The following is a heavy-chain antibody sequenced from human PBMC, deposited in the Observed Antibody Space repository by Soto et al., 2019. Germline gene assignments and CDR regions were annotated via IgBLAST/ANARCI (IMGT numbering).Heavy chain of an antibody. D-gene: IGHD3-10*01. J-gene: IGHJ3*02. CDR1: GGTFSSYT. Sequence: SVKVSCKASGGTFSSYTISWVRQAPGQGLEWMGRIIPILGIANYAQKFQGRVTITADKSTSTAYMELSSRRSEDTAVYYCASGKYYYGSGSSRDDAFDIWGQGTMVT. V-gene: IGHV1-69*02. CDR2: IIPILGIA. CDR3: ASGKYYYGSGSSRDDAFDI.